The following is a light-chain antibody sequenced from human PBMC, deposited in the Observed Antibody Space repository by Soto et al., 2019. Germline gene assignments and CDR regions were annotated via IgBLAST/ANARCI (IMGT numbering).Light chain of an antibody. CDR3: QSYDSSLSGVV. V-gene: IGLV1-40*01. Sequence: QSVLPQPPSVSGAPGQRVTIYCTGSSSNIGAGYDVHWYQQLPGTAPKLLIYGNSNRPSGVPDRFSGSKSGTSASLAITGLQAEDEADYYCQSYDSSLSGVVFGGGTKLTVL. CDR2: GNS. CDR1: SSNIGAGYD. J-gene: IGLJ2*01.